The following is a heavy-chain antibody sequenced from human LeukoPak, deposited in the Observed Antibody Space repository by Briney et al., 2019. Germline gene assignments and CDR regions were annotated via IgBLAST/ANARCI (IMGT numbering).Heavy chain of an antibody. CDR3: ATDLDCSGGSCYSSPLTNGMDV. V-gene: IGHV1-24*01. Sequence: HXXRQAPGKGLEWMGGFDPEDGETIYAQKFQGRVTMTEDTSTDTAYMELSSLRSEDTAVYYCATDLDCSGGSCYSSPLTNGMDVWGQGTTVTVSS. J-gene: IGHJ6*02. D-gene: IGHD2-15*01. CDR2: FDPEDGET.